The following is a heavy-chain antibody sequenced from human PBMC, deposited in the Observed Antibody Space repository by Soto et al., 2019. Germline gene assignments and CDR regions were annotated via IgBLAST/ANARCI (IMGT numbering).Heavy chain of an antibody. J-gene: IGHJ6*03. CDR3: ARLVMITFGGHIFCMDV. Sequence: QLQLQESGPGLVKPSETLSLTCTVSRRSISSSSYYWGWIRQPPGKGLEWIGSIYYSGSTYYNPSPKSRVAISVDTAKKQFSRRLSWVTAADTAVYYCARLVMITFGGHIFCMDVWGRGTTVTVSS. V-gene: IGHV4-39*01. CDR2: IYYSGST. CDR1: RRSISSSSYY. D-gene: IGHD3-16*01.